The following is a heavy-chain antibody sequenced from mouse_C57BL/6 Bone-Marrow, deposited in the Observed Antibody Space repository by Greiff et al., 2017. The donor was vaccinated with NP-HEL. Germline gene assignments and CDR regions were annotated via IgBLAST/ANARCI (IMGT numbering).Heavy chain of an antibody. CDR2: IRLKSDNYAT. V-gene: IGHV6-3*01. CDR1: GFTFSNYW. J-gene: IGHJ4*01. Sequence: EVKVEESGGGLVQPGGSMKLSCVASGFTFSNYWMNWVRQSPEKGLEWVAQIRLKSDNYATHYAESVKGRFTISRDDSKSSVYLQMHNLRAEDTGIYYCTAHDAMDYWGQGTSVTVSS. CDR3: TAHDAMDY.